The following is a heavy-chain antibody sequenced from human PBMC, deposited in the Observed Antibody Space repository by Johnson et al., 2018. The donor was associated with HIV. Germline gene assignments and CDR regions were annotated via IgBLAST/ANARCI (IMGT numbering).Heavy chain of an antibody. CDR1: GFTFSSYW. CDR3: ATFDAFDI. V-gene: IGHV3-30*03. CDR2: ISYDGSNK. J-gene: IGHJ3*02. Sequence: VQVLESGGGVVQPGRSLRLSCAASGFTFSSYWMHWVRQAPGKGLVWVAVISYDGSNKYYADSVKGRFTISRDNSKNTLYLQMNSLRAEDTAVYYCATFDAFDIWGQGTMVTVSS.